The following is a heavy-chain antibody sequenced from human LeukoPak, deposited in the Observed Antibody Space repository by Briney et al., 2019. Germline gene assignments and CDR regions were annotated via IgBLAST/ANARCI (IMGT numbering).Heavy chain of an antibody. Sequence: SETLSLTCSVSGGSISNYFWSWIRQPPGKGLEWIGYIYSGGNTKYNPSLKSRVTISVDTSKNQFSLKLSSVTAADTAVYYCARSHSSDWSDFDYWGQGTLVTVSS. J-gene: IGHJ4*02. CDR2: IYSGGNT. V-gene: IGHV4-59*01. CDR3: ARSHSSDWSDFDY. CDR1: GGSISNYF. D-gene: IGHD6-19*01.